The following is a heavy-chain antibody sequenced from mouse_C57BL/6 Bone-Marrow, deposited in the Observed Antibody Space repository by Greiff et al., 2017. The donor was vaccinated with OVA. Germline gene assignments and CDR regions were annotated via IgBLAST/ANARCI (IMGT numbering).Heavy chain of an antibody. CDR1: GYTFTSYW. V-gene: IGHV1-61*01. D-gene: IGHD3-2*02. CDR3: ARKATPYYYAMDY. Sequence: QVQLKQPGAELVRPGSSVKLSCKASGYTFTSYWMDWVKQRPGQGLEWIGNIYPSDSETHYNQKFKDKATLTVDKSSSTAYMQLSSLTSEDSAVYYCARKATPYYYAMDYWGQGTSVTVSS. CDR2: IYPSDSET. J-gene: IGHJ4*01.